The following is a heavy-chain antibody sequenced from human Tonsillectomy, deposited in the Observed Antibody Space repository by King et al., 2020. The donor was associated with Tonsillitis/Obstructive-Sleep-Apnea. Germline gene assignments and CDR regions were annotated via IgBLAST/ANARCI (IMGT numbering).Heavy chain of an antibody. D-gene: IGHD6-6*01. CDR2: ISSSSSYI. Sequence: VQLVQSGGGLVKPGGSLRLSCAASGFTFSSYSMNWVRQAPGKGLEWVSSISSSSSYIYYADSVKGRFTISRDNAKNSLYLQMNSLRAEDTAVYYCARAQGYSSSSSYYFDYWRQGTLVTVSS. J-gene: IGHJ4*02. V-gene: IGHV3-21*01. CDR1: GFTFSSYS. CDR3: ARAQGYSSSSSYYFDY.